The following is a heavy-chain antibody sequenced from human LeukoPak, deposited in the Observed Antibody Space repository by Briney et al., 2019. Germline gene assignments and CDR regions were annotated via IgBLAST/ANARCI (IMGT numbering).Heavy chain of an antibody. CDR1: GYSFIDYY. Sequence: ASVKVSCKTSGYSFIDYYIHWVRQAPGQGLEWMGWINSNSADTNYARNFQGRVTMTRDTSISTAYMELSRLRSDDTAPYYCARIGISARGTNFHHWGQGTLVTVSS. CDR3: ARIGISARGTNFHH. J-gene: IGHJ1*01. CDR2: INSNSADT. D-gene: IGHD6-13*01. V-gene: IGHV1-2*02.